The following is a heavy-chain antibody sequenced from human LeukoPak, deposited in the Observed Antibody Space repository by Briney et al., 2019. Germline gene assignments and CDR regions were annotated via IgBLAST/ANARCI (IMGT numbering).Heavy chain of an antibody. CDR2: IWYDGSQK. J-gene: IGHJ4*02. CDR1: GFTFSNYW. CDR3: ASGSGYNFGNFDY. V-gene: IGHV3-33*08. D-gene: IGHD5-18*01. Sequence: PGGSLRLSCAASGFTFSNYWMSWVRQAPGKGLEWVAVIWYDGSQKHYADSVKGRFTISRDNSKNALYLQMDSLRAEDTAVYYCASGSGYNFGNFDYWGQGTLVTVSS.